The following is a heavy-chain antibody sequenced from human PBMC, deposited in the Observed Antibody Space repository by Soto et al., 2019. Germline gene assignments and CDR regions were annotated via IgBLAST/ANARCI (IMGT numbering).Heavy chain of an antibody. V-gene: IGHV3-30*04. CDR2: ISYDGSNK. J-gene: IGHJ6*03. CDR1: GFTFSSYA. Sequence: GGSLRLSCAASGFTFSSYAMHWVRQAPGKGLEWVAVISYDGSNKYYADSVKGRFTISRDNSKNTLYLQINSLRAEDTAVYYSSRRRQQLAYFYSFIDVWGKGTMAIVS. D-gene: IGHD6-13*01. CDR3: SRRRQQLAYFYSFIDV.